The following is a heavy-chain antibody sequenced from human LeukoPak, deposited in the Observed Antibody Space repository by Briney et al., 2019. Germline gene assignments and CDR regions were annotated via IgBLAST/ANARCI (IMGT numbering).Heavy chain of an antibody. CDR1: GGPISSSSYY. CDR3: CNSRVAFDI. CDR2: IYYSGST. Sequence: PSETLSLTFTVSGGPISSSSYYWDWIRQPPGKGLEWIGSIYYSGSTYYNPSLKSRVTISVDTSKKQFSLKLSSVTAADTAVYYCCNSRVAFDIWGQGTMVTVSS. V-gene: IGHV4-39*07. J-gene: IGHJ3*02. D-gene: IGHD4-23*01.